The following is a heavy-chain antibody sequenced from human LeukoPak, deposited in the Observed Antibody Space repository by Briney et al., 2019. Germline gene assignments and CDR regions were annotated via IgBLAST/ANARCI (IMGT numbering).Heavy chain of an antibody. J-gene: IGHJ4*02. CDR3: ARTDYYDSSGYSY. V-gene: IGHV3-48*01. CDR2: ISSSSSTI. Sequence: GGSLRLSCAASGFTFSSYSMNWVRQATGKGLEWVSYISSSSSTIYYADSVKGRFTISRDNAKNSLYLQMNSLRAEDTAVYYCARTDYYDSSGYSYWGQGTLVTVSS. CDR1: GFTFSSYS. D-gene: IGHD3-22*01.